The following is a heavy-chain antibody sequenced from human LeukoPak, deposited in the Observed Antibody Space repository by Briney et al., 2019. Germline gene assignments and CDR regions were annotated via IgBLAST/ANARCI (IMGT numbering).Heavy chain of an antibody. J-gene: IGHJ3*02. CDR1: GFTFSDYY. D-gene: IGHD3-16*02. V-gene: IGHV3-11*01. CDR2: ISSSGSTI. CDR3: AANFSGNYRYAAFDM. Sequence: GGSLRLSCAASGFTFSDYYMSWIRQAPGKGLEWVSYISSSGSTIDYADSVKGRFTISRDNAKKSLYLQMNSLRAEATAVYYCAANFSGNYRYAAFDMWGQGTMVTVSS.